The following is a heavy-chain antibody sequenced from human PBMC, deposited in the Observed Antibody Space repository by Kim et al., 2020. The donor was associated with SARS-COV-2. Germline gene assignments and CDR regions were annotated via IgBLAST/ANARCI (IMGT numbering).Heavy chain of an antibody. CDR3: ARHGPDRSGSYFKY. J-gene: IGHJ1*01. D-gene: IGHD6-19*01. CDR2: IYYSGST. CDR1: GGSISSYY. Sequence: SETLSLTCTVSGGSISSYYWSWIRQPPGKGLEWIGYIYYSGSTNHNPSLTSRVTLSVDTSKNQFSLKLSSVTAADTAVYYCARHGPDRSGSYFKYWGQG. V-gene: IGHV4-59*08.